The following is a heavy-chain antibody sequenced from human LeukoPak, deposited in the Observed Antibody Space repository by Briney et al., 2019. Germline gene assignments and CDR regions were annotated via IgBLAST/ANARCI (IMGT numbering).Heavy chain of an antibody. CDR1: GYTFSTYG. Sequence: RASVKVSCKTSGYTFSTYGLSWVRQAPGQGLEWMGWISGNSGKTHYAQKFQDRVTLTTGTSSTTAFMELRSLRSDDTAMYYCARNAGSYFEFAPWGQGTLVTVSS. J-gene: IGHJ5*02. CDR3: ARNAGSYFEFAP. V-gene: IGHV1-18*01. CDR2: ISGNSGKT. D-gene: IGHD1-26*01.